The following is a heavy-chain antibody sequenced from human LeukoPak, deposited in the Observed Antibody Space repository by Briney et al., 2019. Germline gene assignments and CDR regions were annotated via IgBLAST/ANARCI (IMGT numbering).Heavy chain of an antibody. J-gene: IGHJ4*02. D-gene: IGHD3-3*01. CDR2: ISGSGGST. CDR1: GFTFSSYA. CDR3: AKVPTIFGPFDY. V-gene: IGHV3-23*01. Sequence: GASLRLSCAASGFTFSSYAMSWVSQDPGKGLEWVSAISGSGGSTYYADSVKGRFTISRDNSKNTLYLQMNSLRAEDTAVYYCAKVPTIFGPFDYWGQGTLVTVSS.